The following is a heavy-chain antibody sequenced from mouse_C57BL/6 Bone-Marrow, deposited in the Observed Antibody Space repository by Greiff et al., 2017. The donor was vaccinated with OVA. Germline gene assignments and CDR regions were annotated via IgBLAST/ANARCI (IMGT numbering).Heavy chain of an antibody. CDR1: GFTFSSYA. J-gene: IGHJ1*03. Sequence: DVMLVESGGGLVKPGGSLKLSCAASGFTFSSYAMSWVRQTPEKRLEWVATISDGGSYTYYPDNVKGRFTISRDNAKNNLYLQMSHLKSEDTAMYYCARGYSYYYGSRNVGGPWYFDVWGTGTTVTVSS. V-gene: IGHV5-4*03. CDR2: ISDGGSYT. D-gene: IGHD1-1*01. CDR3: ARGYSYYYGSRNVGGPWYFDV.